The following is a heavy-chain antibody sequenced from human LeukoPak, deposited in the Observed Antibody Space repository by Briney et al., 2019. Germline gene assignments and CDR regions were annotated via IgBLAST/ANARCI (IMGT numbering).Heavy chain of an antibody. Sequence: SETLSLTCSVSGVSINSLYFIWIRQSPGKGLEWIGYIYDSGITKYNPSLKSRVTISVDTSKNQFSLRLRSVTAADTAVYFRARAYSSASWFDPWGQGTLVTVSS. V-gene: IGHV4-59*11. CDR3: ARAYSSASWFDP. D-gene: IGHD3-22*01. J-gene: IGHJ5*02. CDR1: GVSINSLY. CDR2: IYDSGIT.